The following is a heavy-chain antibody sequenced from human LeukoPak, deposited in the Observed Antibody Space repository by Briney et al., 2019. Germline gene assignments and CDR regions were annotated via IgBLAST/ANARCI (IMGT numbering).Heavy chain of an antibody. J-gene: IGHJ4*02. CDR2: IYHTGST. D-gene: IGHD2-15*01. CDR3: ARRAVGGYFDY. CDR1: GYSISSGYY. Sequence: SETLSLTCAVSGYSISSGYYWGWIRQPPGKGLEWIGSIYHTGSTYYNPSLKSRVTISVDTSKNQFSLKLSSVTAADTAVYYCARRAVGGYFDYWGQGTLVTVSS. V-gene: IGHV4-38-2*01.